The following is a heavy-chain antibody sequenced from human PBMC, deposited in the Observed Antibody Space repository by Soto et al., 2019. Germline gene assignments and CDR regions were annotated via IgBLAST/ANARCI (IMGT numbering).Heavy chain of an antibody. J-gene: IGHJ4*02. V-gene: IGHV1-69*02. CDR1: GDTFTFYS. CDR2: INPILSMS. Sequence: QVQLVQSGAEVKRPGSSVKVSCKASGDTFTFYSINWVRQAPGLGLEWMGRINPILSMSNYAQRFQGRVTMRANKSTSTAYVEVSGLRSGGTAIYYFGGSSGWGYRAFDYWGQGALVTVSS. CDR3: GGSSGWGYRAFDY. D-gene: IGHD2-15*01.